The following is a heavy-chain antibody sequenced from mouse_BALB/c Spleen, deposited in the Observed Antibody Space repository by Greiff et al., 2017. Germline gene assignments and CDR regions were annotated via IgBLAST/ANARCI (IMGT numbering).Heavy chain of an antibody. V-gene: IGHV1S34*01. Sequence: LVKTGASVKISCKASGYSFTGYYMHWVKQSHGKSLEWIGYISCYNGATSYNQKFKGKATFTVDTSSSTAYMQFNSLTSEDSAVYYCARERGITTGPAWFAYWGQGTLVTVSA. D-gene: IGHD1-1*01. CDR3: ARERGITTGPAWFAY. J-gene: IGHJ3*01. CDR2: ISCYNGAT. CDR1: GYSFTGYY.